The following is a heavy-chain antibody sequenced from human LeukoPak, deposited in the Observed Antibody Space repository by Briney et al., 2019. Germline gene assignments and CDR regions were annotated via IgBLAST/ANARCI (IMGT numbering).Heavy chain of an antibody. D-gene: IGHD2-21*02. J-gene: IGHJ4*02. CDR2: IIPIFGTA. CDR1: GGTFSSYA. CDR3: EKRGDKLDLI. V-gene: IGHV1-69*13. Sequence: GASVKVSCKASGGTFSSYAISWVRQAPGQGLEWMGGIIPIFGTANYAQKFQGRVTITADESTSTAYMELSSLRSEDTAVYYCEKRGDKLDLIWGQGTLVTVSS.